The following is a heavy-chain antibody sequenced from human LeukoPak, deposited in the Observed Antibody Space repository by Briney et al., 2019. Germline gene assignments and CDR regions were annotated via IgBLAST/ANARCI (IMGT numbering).Heavy chain of an antibody. CDR2: IDHSGST. CDR3: ARGGNGWYFDL. J-gene: IGHJ2*01. D-gene: IGHD1-14*01. Sequence: PSETLSLTCAVQGASLRGSYWSWIRQSPGKGLQWIGQIDHSGSTHSIPSLKSRVTISLDTSQSQVSLKVNSVTAADTAVYFCARGGNGWYFDLWGRGTLVTVSS. V-gene: IGHV4-34*01. CDR1: GASLRGSY.